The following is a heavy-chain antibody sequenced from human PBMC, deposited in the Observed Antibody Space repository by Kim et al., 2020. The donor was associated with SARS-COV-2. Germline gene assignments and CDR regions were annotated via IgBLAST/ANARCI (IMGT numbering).Heavy chain of an antibody. CDR1: GFTFGDYA. V-gene: IGHV3-9*01. Sequence: GGSLRLSCAASGFTFGDYAMHWVRQAPGKGLEWVSCINWYSRSIDYADSMKGRFIVSRDNAKNSLYLQMNSLRAEDTALYYCARDTGGSIDYWGQGTPVTVSS. CDR3: ARDTGGSIDY. CDR2: INWYSRSI. J-gene: IGHJ4*02. D-gene: IGHD3-10*01.